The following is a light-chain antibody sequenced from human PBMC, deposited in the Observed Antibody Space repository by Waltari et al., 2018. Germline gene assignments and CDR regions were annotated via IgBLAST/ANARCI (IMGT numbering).Light chain of an antibody. V-gene: IGKV4-1*01. CDR3: QQYYSLRT. CDR2: GTT. CDR1: QSVFHRSNNRNY. Sequence: DIVMTQSPDSLAVSLGERATINCKSSQSVFHRSNNRNYLAWYQQKPGQPPKLLISGTTTLESGVPERFSGSGSGTDFTLTISSLQAEDVAVYYCQQYYSLRTFGQVTKVEIK. J-gene: IGKJ1*01.